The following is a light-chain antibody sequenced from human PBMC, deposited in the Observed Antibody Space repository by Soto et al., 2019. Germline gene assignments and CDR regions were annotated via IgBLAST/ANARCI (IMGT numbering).Light chain of an antibody. CDR2: KAS. CDR3: LHYDSYPWT. CDR1: LSSSTW. Sequence: DIPITQSPSTLSASVGDRVNITCLVSLSSSTWLAWHHQKPGKAPHILIYKASTSTSGVPSRISGSESRTEFTLTISSLQPEEFATYYCLHYDSYPWTFGHGTKGE. J-gene: IGKJ1*01. V-gene: IGKV1-5*03.